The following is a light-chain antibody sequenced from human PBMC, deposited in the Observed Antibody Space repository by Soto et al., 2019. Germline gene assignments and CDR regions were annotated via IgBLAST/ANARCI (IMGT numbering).Light chain of an antibody. CDR3: QQYNNWPPYT. J-gene: IGKJ2*01. Sequence: EVVLTQSPATLSLSPGERATLSCRASQSISSYLAWYQQKPGQPPRLLIYDASNRATGVPARFSGGGSGTEFTLTISSLQSEDFAVYYCQQYNNWPPYTFGQGTKLEIK. CDR1: QSISSY. CDR2: DAS. V-gene: IGKV3-11*01.